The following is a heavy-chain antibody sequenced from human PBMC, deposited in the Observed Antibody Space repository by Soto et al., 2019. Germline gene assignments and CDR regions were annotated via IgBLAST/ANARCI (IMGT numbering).Heavy chain of an antibody. J-gene: IGHJ3*02. CDR3: ARAAYSLKYRPGPTGAFDI. Sequence: PSETLSLTCTVSGGSISSGGYYWSWIRQHPGKGLEWIGYIYYSGSTYYNPSLKSRVTISVDTSKNQFPLKLSSVTAADTAVYYCARAAYSLKYRPGPTGAFDIWGQGTMVTVSS. D-gene: IGHD2-15*01. CDR2: IYYSGST. V-gene: IGHV4-31*03. CDR1: GGSISSGGYY.